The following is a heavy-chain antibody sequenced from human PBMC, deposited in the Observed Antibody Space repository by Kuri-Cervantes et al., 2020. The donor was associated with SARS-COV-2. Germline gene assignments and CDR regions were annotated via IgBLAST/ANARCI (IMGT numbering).Heavy chain of an antibody. D-gene: IGHD6-6*01. CDR1: GGSTSGSNW. CDR2: IYHSGST. V-gene: IGHV4-4*02. J-gene: IGHJ4*02. CDR3: ARSMEYSSSSAHFDY. Sequence: SETLSLTCAVSGGSTSGSNWWSWVRQPPGKGLEWIGEIYHSGSTNYNPSLKSRVTISVDKSKNQFSLKLSSVTAADTAVYYCARSMEYSSSSAHFDYWGQGTLVTVSS.